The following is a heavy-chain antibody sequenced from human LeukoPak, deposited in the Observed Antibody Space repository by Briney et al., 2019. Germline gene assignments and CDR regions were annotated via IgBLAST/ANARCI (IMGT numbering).Heavy chain of an antibody. CDR2: IKSKTDGGTT. D-gene: IGHD3-16*02. CDR3: TTAYYDYVWGSYPYYFDY. CDR1: GFTFSNAW. J-gene: IGHJ4*02. Sequence: GGSLRLSCAASGFTFSNAWMSWVRQAPGKGLEWVGRIKSKTDGGTTDYAAPVKGRFTISRDDSKNTLYLQMNSLKTEDTAVYYCTTAYYDYVWGSYPYYFDYWGQGTLVTVSS. V-gene: IGHV3-15*01.